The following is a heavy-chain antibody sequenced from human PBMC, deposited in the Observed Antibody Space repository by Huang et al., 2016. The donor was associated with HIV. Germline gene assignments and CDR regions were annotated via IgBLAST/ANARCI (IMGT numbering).Heavy chain of an antibody. V-gene: IGHV1-2*02. CDR3: ATDGGGGCNGGTCFPY. Sequence: QVQLVQSGAEVKKPGASLKVSCKTSGYPFSAYFINWGRQAPGHGLEGMGWISPITGETFYEQKLQGRVTITRDTSIRTAYMELASLGPDDAAAYFCATDGGGGCNGGTCFPYWGQGTVVGVSS. J-gene: IGHJ4*02. D-gene: IGHD2-15*01. CDR2: ISPITGET. CDR1: GYPFSAYF.